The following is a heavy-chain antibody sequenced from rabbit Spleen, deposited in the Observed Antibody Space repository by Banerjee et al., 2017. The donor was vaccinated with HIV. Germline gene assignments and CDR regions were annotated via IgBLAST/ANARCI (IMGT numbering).Heavy chain of an antibody. CDR1: GFDFSSSYW. Sequence: QEQLVESGGGLVQPGGTLTLTCKASGFDFSSSYWICWVRQAPGKGPEWIACIYNGDGSTYYASWVNGRFTISRSTSLNTVTLQMTSLTAADTATYFCARGSAAMTLVITGYYLNLWGQGTLVTVS. CDR2: IYNGDGST. J-gene: IGHJ4*01. D-gene: IGHD2-1*01. CDR3: ARGSAAMTLVITGYYLNL. V-gene: IGHV1S47*01.